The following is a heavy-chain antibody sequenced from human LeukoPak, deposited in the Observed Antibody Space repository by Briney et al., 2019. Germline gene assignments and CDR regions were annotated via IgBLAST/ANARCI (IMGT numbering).Heavy chain of an antibody. V-gene: IGHV1-18*01. D-gene: IGHD5-12*01. CDR1: GYTFTSYG. CDR2: ISAYNGNT. CDR3: ATAKWLRTDAPFDY. Sequence: VASVKVSCKASGYTFTSYGISWVRQAPGQGLEWMGWISAYNGNTNYAQKFQGRVTMTEDTSTDTAYMELSSLRSEDTAVYYCATAKWLRTDAPFDYWGQGTLVTVSS. J-gene: IGHJ4*02.